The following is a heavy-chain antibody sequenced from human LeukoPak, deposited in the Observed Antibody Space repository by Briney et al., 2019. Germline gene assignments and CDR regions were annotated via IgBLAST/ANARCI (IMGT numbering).Heavy chain of an antibody. CDR1: GYRFTDYW. CDR2: IYPDDSDI. CDR3: ARPFGTTTAEDYFDY. D-gene: IGHD1-1*01. J-gene: IGHJ4*02. Sequence: GESLKISCKGSGYRFTDYWIGWVRQMPGKGLECMGIIYPDDSDIRYSPSFQGQVTISADKSISTAYLQWSSLKASDTAMYYCARPFGTTTAEDYFDYWGQGTLVTVSS. V-gene: IGHV5-51*01.